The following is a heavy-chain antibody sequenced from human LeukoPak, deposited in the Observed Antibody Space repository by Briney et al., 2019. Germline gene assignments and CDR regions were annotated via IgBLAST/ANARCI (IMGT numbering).Heavy chain of an antibody. J-gene: IGHJ4*02. D-gene: IGHD3-9*01. Sequence: HPGGSLRLSCAASGFTFSSYAMSWVRQAPGKGLEWVSAISGSGGSTYYADSVKGRFTISRDNSKNTLYLQMNSLRAEDTAVYYCAKDLVRGTDILTGWDYWGQGTLVTVSS. CDR1: GFTFSSYA. V-gene: IGHV3-23*01. CDR3: AKDLVRGTDILTGWDY. CDR2: ISGSGGST.